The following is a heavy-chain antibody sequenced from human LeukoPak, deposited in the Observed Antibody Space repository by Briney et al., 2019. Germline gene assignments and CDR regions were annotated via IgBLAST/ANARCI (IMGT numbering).Heavy chain of an antibody. Sequence: SVTVSCTASGYTFTTYYMHWVRQAPGQGLEWMGGIIPIFGTANYAQTFQGRVTITTDESTSTAYMELSSLRSEDTAVYYCAAGVGRTFDYWGQGTLVTVSS. CDR3: AAGVGRTFDY. CDR1: GYTFTTYY. V-gene: IGHV1-69*05. CDR2: IIPIFGTA. J-gene: IGHJ4*02.